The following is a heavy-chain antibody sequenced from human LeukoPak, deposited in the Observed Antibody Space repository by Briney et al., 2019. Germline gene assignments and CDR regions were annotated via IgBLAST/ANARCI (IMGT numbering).Heavy chain of an antibody. D-gene: IGHD3-22*01. CDR3: AKAMSTDHYDSRGFYRVDFDS. CDR1: GFTFSTYA. Sequence: PGGSLRLSRAASGFTFSTYAMSWVRQAPGRGLEWVSALTNSGGSGGVTYYADSVKGRFIISRDNSKSTLYLQLSSLRAEDTAVYYCAKAMSTDHYDSRGFYRVDFDSWGQGTLVTVSS. CDR2: LTNSGGSGGVT. J-gene: IGHJ4*02. V-gene: IGHV3-23*01.